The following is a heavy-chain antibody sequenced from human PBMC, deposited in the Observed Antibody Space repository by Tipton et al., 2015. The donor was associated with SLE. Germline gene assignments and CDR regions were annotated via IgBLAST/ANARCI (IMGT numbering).Heavy chain of an antibody. D-gene: IGHD3-9*01. CDR3: ARDSPGDFDWFDAFDI. CDR2: IHHSGST. J-gene: IGHJ3*02. CDR1: SFSISSGHY. Sequence: TLSLTCAVSSFSISSGHYWGWVRQPPGKGLEWIGTIHHSGSTYYNPSLKSRVTISVDTSKNQFSLILSSVTAADTAVYYCARDSPGDFDWFDAFDIWGQGTMVTVSS. V-gene: IGHV4-38-2*02.